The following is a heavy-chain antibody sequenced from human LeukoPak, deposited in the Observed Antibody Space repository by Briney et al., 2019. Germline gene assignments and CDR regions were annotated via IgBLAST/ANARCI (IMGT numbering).Heavy chain of an antibody. Sequence: GASVKVSCKASGYTFTGYYMHWVRQAPGQGLEWMGWINPNSGGTNYAQKFQGWVTMTRDTSISTAYMELSRPRSDDTAVYYCARGGRQDIVVVLDAFDIWGQGTMVTVSS. CDR1: GYTFTGYY. D-gene: IGHD2-2*01. CDR3: ARGGRQDIVVVLDAFDI. CDR2: INPNSGGT. J-gene: IGHJ3*02. V-gene: IGHV1-2*04.